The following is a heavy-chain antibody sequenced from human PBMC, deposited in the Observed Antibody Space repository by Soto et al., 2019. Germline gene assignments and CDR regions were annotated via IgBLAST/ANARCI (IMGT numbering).Heavy chain of an antibody. J-gene: IGHJ3*02. CDR3: ARLTMAQDAFDN. V-gene: IGHV1-18*01. CDR1: GYTFTSYG. D-gene: IGHD3-10*01. Sequence: QVQLEQSGAEVKKPGASVKVSCKASGYTFTSYGISWVRQAPGQGLEWMGWISAYNGKTNYAQKLQGRVTMTTDTSTSKAYMELRSRRSDDTAVYFCARLTMAQDAFDNRGQGTMVTVSA. CDR2: ISAYNGKT.